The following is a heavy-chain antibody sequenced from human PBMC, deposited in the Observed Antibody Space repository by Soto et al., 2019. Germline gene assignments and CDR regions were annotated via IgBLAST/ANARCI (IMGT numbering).Heavy chain of an antibody. J-gene: IGHJ4*02. CDR3: ETGYCTNGVCSGPFDY. V-gene: IGHV1-24*01. CDR1: GYTLTELS. CDR2: FDPEDGET. D-gene: IGHD2-8*01. Sequence: ASVKVSCKVSGYTLTELSMHWVRQAPGKGLEWMGGFDPEDGETIYAQKFQGRVTMTEDTSTDTAYMELSSLRSEDTAVYYCETGYCTNGVCSGPFDYWGQGTLVTVSS.